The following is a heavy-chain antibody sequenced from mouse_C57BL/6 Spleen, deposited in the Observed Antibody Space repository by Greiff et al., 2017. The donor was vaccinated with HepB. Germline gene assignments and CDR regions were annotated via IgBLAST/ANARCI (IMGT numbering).Heavy chain of an antibody. Sequence: EVQLQESGAELVRPGASVKLSCTASGFNIKDDYMHWVKQRPEQGLERIGWLDPENGDTEYASKFQGKATITADTSSNTAYLQLSSLTSEDTAVYYCTTYGSRFAYWGQGTLVTVSA. J-gene: IGHJ3*01. CDR3: TTYGSRFAY. CDR2: LDPENGDT. D-gene: IGHD1-1*01. CDR1: GFNIKDDY. V-gene: IGHV14-4*01.